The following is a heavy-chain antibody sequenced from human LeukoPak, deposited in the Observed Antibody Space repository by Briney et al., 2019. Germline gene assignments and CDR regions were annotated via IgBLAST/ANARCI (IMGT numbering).Heavy chain of an antibody. J-gene: IGHJ5*02. CDR1: GGSISSSSYY. CDR2: IYYSGST. V-gene: IGHV4-39*07. Sequence: PSETLSLTCTVSGGSISSSSYYWGWIRQPPGKGLEWIGSIYYSGSTYYNPSLKSRVTISVDTSKNQYSLKLSSVTAADTAVYYCARAVGRFDPWGQGTLVTVSS. CDR3: ARAVGRFDP. D-gene: IGHD1-26*01.